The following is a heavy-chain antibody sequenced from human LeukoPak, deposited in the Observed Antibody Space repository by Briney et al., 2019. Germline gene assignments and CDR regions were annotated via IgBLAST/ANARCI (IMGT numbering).Heavy chain of an antibody. Sequence: GGSLRLSCAASGFTFSNYAMSWVRRAPGKGLEWVSAISGGADSTYYADSVKGRFTVSRDNSKNTLYLQMNSLRAEDTAVYYCAKDRSSTTSCSNYWGQGTLVTVSS. V-gene: IGHV3-23*01. J-gene: IGHJ4*02. CDR2: ISGGADST. D-gene: IGHD2-2*01. CDR1: GFTFSNYA. CDR3: AKDRSSTTSCSNY.